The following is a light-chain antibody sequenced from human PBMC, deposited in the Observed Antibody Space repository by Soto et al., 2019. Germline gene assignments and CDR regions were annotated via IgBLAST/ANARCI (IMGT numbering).Light chain of an antibody. CDR3: QQSFSAPRT. V-gene: IGKV1-39*01. Sequence: DIQMSQSPSSLSASVGDSVTITCRASETIIDYLNWYQQQRGEAPKILIFSASSLHSGVPSRFRGSGSGTHFTLTISSLQPEDFATYFCQQSFSAPRTFGQGTKLQAK. J-gene: IGKJ2*01. CDR2: SAS. CDR1: ETIIDY.